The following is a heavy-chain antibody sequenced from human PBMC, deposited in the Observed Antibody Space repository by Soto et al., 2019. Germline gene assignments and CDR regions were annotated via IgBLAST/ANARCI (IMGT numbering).Heavy chain of an antibody. CDR1: GDTFSGYG. CDR3: ARRSGSGNYFFDY. CDR2: IVPMFGTP. J-gene: IGHJ4*02. Sequence: QVQLVQSGAEVKKSGSSVKVSCKAAGDTFSGYGFSWVRQAPGQGLEWMGGIVPMFGTPSYAQKFQGGVTITADESTSAVYMELSSLRSEDTAVYYCARRSGSGNYFFDYWGQGTLVTVSS. V-gene: IGHV1-69*01. D-gene: IGHD1-26*01.